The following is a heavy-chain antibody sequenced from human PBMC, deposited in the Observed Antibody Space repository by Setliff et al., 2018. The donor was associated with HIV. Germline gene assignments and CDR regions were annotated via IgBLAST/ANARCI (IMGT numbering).Heavy chain of an antibody. Sequence: GPTLVNPTQTLTLTCTPSGLSLNISDVGVGWLRQPPGKALEWLALIYWNDDKRYSPSLKSRVTVTKDTAINQVVLTMTNMDPADTATYFCAHSPDTWYFGEYFRHWGQGTLVTVST. V-gene: IGHV2-5*01. CDR1: GLSLNISDVG. J-gene: IGHJ1*01. CDR2: IYWNDDK. CDR3: AHSPDTWYFGEYFRH. D-gene: IGHD3-9*01.